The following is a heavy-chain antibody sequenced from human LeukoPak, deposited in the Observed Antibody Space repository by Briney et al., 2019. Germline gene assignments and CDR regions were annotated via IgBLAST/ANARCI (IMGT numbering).Heavy chain of an antibody. V-gene: IGHV3-30*02. Sequence: PGGSLRLSCAASGFTFSSYAMYWVRQAPGKGLEWVALTHHDGTKYYSDSMKGRFTVSRDNSKNTAYLQMNSLRAEDTAVYYCAKDTNAFSCDHWGQGTLVTVSS. CDR1: GFTFSSYA. D-gene: IGHD2-2*01. CDR2: THHDGTK. CDR3: AKDTNAFSCDH. J-gene: IGHJ4*02.